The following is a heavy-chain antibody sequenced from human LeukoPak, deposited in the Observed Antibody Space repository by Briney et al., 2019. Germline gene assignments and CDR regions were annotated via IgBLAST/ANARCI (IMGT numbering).Heavy chain of an antibody. V-gene: IGHV1-3*01. CDR1: GYTFTSYA. J-gene: IGHJ4*02. Sequence: VASVKVSCKASGYTFTSYAMHWVRQAPGQRLEWMGWINAGNGNTKYSQKFQGRVTTTRDTSASTAYMELSSLRSEDTAAYYCARILGRQGDYWGQGTLVTVSS. CDR2: INAGNGNT. D-gene: IGHD2-15*01. CDR3: ARILGRQGDY.